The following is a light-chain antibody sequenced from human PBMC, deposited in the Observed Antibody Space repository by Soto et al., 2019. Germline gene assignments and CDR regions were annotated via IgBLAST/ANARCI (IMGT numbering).Light chain of an antibody. CDR1: QTVASNF. CDR2: GTS. V-gene: IGKV3-20*01. J-gene: IGKJ1*01. CDR3: QQYGGAPRT. Sequence: EIVLTQSPGTLSLSPGERVTLSCRASQTVASNFLAWYQQKPGQAPRLLLYGTSSRAAAIPDRFSGSGSGTDFTLSISRLDPEDVAVYYCQQYGGAPRTFGQGTKVEIK.